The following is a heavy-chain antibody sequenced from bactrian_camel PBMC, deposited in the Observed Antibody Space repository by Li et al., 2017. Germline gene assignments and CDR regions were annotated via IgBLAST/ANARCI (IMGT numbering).Heavy chain of an antibody. D-gene: IGHD2*01. CDR2: IDTDGRT. CDR1: PYAYSNYC. CDR3: VVAPVKCNAQRRQ. Sequence: QVQLVESGGGSVQRGGSLRLSCETPPYAYSNYCLAWFRQAPGKEHEGVAAIDTDGRTSYADSVKGRFTISQDRRDNTLYLQMNNLKPEDTAMYYCVVAPVKCNAQRRQWGQGTQVTVS. J-gene: IGHJ4*01. V-gene: IGHV3S26*01.